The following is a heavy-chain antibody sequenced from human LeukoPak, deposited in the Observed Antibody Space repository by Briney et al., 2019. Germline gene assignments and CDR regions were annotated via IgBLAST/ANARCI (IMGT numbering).Heavy chain of an antibody. CDR2: ISYDGSNK. CDR3: AKCGAVGATTGPDY. J-gene: IGHJ4*02. D-gene: IGHD1-26*01. Sequence: PGGSLRLSCAASGFTFSSYGMHWVRQAPGKGLEWVAVISYDGSNKYYADSVKGRFTISRDNSKNTLYLQMNSLRAEDTAVYYCAKCGAVGATTGPDYWGQGTLVTVSS. V-gene: IGHV3-30*18. CDR1: GFTFSSYG.